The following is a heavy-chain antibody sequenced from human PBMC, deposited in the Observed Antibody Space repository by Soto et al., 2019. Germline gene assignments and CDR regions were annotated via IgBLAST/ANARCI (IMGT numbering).Heavy chain of an antibody. CDR2: IYYSGST. CDR1: GGCVSSGSYY. J-gene: IGHJ6*02. Sequence: ETLSLTCTVSGGCVSSGSYYWSWIWQPPGKVREWIGYIYYSGSTNYNPSLKSRVTISVDTSNNQFSLKLSSVTAADTAVYYCATSVRKVLRFLEWLSPPDYYYGMDVWGQGTTVTASS. V-gene: IGHV4-61*01. D-gene: IGHD3-3*01. CDR3: ATSVRKVLRFLEWLSPPDYYYGMDV.